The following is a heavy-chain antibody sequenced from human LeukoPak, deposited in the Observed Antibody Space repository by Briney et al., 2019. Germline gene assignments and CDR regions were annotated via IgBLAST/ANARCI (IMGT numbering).Heavy chain of an antibody. D-gene: IGHD3-9*01. Sequence: SETLSLTCTVSGGSISSYYWSWIRQPPGKGLEWIGYIYYSGSTNYNPSLKSRVTISVDTSKNQFSLKLSSVTAADTAVYYCAGDQGYYDILTGYSRVGAISGMDVRGQGTTVTVSS. CDR3: AGDQGYYDILTGYSRVGAISGMDV. J-gene: IGHJ6*02. V-gene: IGHV4-59*01. CDR1: GGSISSYY. CDR2: IYYSGST.